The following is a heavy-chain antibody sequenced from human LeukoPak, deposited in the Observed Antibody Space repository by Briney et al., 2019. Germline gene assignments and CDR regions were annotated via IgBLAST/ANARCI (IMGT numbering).Heavy chain of an antibody. CDR2: IIPILGIA. D-gene: IGHD3-3*01. CDR1: GGTFSSYT. J-gene: IGHJ6*03. CDR3: ARTIPYYCYYMDV. V-gene: IGHV1-69*02. Sequence: SVKVSCKASGGTFSSYTISWVRQAPGQGLEWMGRIIPILGIANYAQKFQGRVTITADKSTSTAYMELSSLRSEDTAVYYCARTIPYYCYYMDVWGKGTTVTVSS.